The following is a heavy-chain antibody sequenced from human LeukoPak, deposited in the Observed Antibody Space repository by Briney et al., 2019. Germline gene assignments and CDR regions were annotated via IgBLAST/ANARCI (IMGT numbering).Heavy chain of an antibody. CDR3: AREPFVKRVRGVIRWFDP. CDR2: INHSGST. CDR1: GGSFSGYY. V-gene: IGHV4-34*01. Sequence: PSETLSLTCAVYGGSFSGYYWSWIRQPPGKGLEWIGEINHSGSTNYNPSLKSRVTISVDTSKNQFSLKLSSVTAADTAVYYCAREPFVKRVRGVIRWFDPWGQGTLVTVSS. D-gene: IGHD3-10*01. J-gene: IGHJ5*02.